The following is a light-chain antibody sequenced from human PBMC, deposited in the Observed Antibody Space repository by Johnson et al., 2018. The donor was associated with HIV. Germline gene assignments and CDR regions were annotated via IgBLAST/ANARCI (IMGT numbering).Light chain of an antibody. Sequence: QSVLTQPPSVSAAPGQKVTISCSGSSSNIGNNYVSWYQQLPGTAPKLLIYDNNKRPSEIPDRFSGSKSGTSATLGITGLQTEDEAEYYCGTWDSSLSAYVFVTGTKVTVL. CDR2: DNN. V-gene: IGLV1-51*01. J-gene: IGLJ1*01. CDR3: GTWDSSLSAYV. CDR1: SSNIGNNY.